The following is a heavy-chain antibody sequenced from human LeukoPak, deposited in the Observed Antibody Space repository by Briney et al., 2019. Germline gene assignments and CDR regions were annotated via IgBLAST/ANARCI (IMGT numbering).Heavy chain of an antibody. CDR1: GFTFSTYG. CDR2: ISNSSSTI. Sequence: GGTLRLSCAASGFTFSTYGMNWVRQAPGKGLEWVSYISNSSSTIYYADSVKGRFTISRDNAKNSLYLQMNSLRAEDTAVYYCARDRCSSTSCYAYFDYWGQGTLVTVSS. D-gene: IGHD2-2*01. V-gene: IGHV3-48*04. J-gene: IGHJ4*02. CDR3: ARDRCSSTSCYAYFDY.